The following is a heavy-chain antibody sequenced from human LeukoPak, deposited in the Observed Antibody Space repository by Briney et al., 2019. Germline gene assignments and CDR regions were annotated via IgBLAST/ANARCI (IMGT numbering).Heavy chain of an antibody. V-gene: IGHV1-18*01. CDR3: ARVLWFGEFWYYFDY. CDR2: ISAYNGNT. J-gene: IGHJ4*02. D-gene: IGHD3-10*01. CDR1: GYTFTSYG. Sequence: GASVKVSCKASGYTFTSYGISWVRQAPGQGLEWMGWISAYNGNTNYAQKLQGRVTMTTDTSTSTAYMELRSLRSDDTAMYYCARVLWFGEFWYYFDYWGQGTLVTVSS.